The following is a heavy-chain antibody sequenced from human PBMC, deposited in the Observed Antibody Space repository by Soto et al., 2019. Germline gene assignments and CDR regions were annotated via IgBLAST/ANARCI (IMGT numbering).Heavy chain of an antibody. Sequence: SETLSLTCTVSGGSISSYYWSWIRQPPGKGLEWIGYIYYSGSTNYNPSLKSRVTISVDTSKNQFSLKLSSVTAADTAVYYCARAVRGYYYVSNGMDVWGQGTTVTVSS. V-gene: IGHV4-59*01. CDR3: ARAVRGYYYVSNGMDV. D-gene: IGHD3-22*01. CDR1: GGSISSYY. CDR2: IYYSGST. J-gene: IGHJ6*02.